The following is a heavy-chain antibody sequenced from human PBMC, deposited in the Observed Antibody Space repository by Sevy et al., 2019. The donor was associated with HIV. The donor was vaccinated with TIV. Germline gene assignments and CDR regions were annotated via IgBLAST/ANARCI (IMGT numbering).Heavy chain of an antibody. CDR3: ARAGIAVAGTMRRYYYYYGMDV. CDR1: GGSISSYY. V-gene: IGHV4-59*01. CDR2: IYYSGST. Sequence: SETLSLTCTVSGGSISSYYWSWIRQPPGKGLEWIGYIYYSGSTNYNPSLKSRVTISVDTSKNQFSLKLSSVTAADTAVYYCARAGIAVAGTMRRYYYYYGMDVWGQWTTVTV. J-gene: IGHJ6*02. D-gene: IGHD6-19*01.